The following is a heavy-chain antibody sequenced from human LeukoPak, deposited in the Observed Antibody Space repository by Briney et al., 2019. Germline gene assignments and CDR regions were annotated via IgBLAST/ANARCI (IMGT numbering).Heavy chain of an antibody. CDR3: ARGGGYCSSTSCYTGIIRGWFDP. Sequence: ASVKVSCKASGYTFTNYGISWVRQAPGQGLEWMGWISGYNGNTNYAQKLQGRVTMTTDTSTSTAYMELRSLRSDDTAVYYCARGGGYCSSTSCYTGIIRGWFDPWGQGTLVTVSS. CDR2: ISGYNGNT. CDR1: GYTFTNYG. D-gene: IGHD2-2*02. V-gene: IGHV1-18*01. J-gene: IGHJ5*02.